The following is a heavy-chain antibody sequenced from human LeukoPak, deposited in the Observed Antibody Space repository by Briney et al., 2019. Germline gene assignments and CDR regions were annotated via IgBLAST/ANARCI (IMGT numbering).Heavy chain of an antibody. CDR2: INRDGGLT. D-gene: IGHD6-13*01. CDR1: GFIFSEYW. V-gene: IGHV3-74*01. CDR3: AREEHRLAAAGTSAFDL. Sequence: GGSLRLSCAASGFIFSEYWMHWVRQAPGKGLAWVSHINRDGGLTNYADSVKGRFTVSRDNARNILYLQMDSLRAEDTARYFCAREEHRLAAAGTSAFDLGGQGTLVTVSP. J-gene: IGHJ3*01.